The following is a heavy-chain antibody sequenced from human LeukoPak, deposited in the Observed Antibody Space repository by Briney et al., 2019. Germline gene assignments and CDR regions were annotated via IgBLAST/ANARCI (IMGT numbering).Heavy chain of an antibody. Sequence: GESLKISCKGSGYSFTSYWIGWVRQMPGKGLEWMGIIYPGDSDTRYSPSFQGQVTISADKSISTAYLQWSSLKASDTAMYFCARCYCSSTSCRAYYYYYMDVWGKGTTVTVSS. CDR1: GYSFTSYW. D-gene: IGHD2-2*01. J-gene: IGHJ6*03. V-gene: IGHV5-51*01. CDR2: IYPGDSDT. CDR3: ARCYCSSTSCRAYYYYYMDV.